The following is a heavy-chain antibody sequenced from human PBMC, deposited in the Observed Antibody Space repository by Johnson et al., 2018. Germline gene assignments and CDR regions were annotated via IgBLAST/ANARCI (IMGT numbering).Heavy chain of an antibody. D-gene: IGHD1-26*01. J-gene: IGHJ3*02. V-gene: IGHV5-51*01. Sequence: VQLVQSGAEVKKPGESLKISCKASGYKFTNYWIGWMRQMPGKGLEWMGVGFVGDSDASYSPSFRGQVTISGHKSIHTAYLQRSSLDTWDPAIYYCAKLKITTEPKSGSKGIFDIWGQGTMVTVSS. CDR3: AKLKITTEPKSGSKGIFDI. CDR2: GFVGDSDA. CDR1: GYKFTNYW.